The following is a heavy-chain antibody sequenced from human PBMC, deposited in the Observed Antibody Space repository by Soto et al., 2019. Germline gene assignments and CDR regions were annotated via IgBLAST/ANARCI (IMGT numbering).Heavy chain of an antibody. CDR1: GYTFYSYG. J-gene: IGHJ4*02. Sequence: GASVKLCCKASGYTFYSYGITWVRQAPGQGLEWMGWISAQNGNANYAQHLQGRVTMTTDTSTSTAYMELRSLRSDDTAVYYCARDWDVADTYLSAYWGQGTPVTVSS. V-gene: IGHV1-18*01. CDR3: ARDWDVADTYLSAY. D-gene: IGHD3-3*01. CDR2: ISAQNGNA.